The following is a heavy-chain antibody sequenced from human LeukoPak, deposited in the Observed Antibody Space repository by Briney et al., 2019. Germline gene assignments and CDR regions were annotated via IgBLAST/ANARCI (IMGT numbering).Heavy chain of an antibody. CDR2: ISFDGSIT. CDR3: ARVLSGSWDWFDP. D-gene: IGHD3-22*01. V-gene: IGHV3-30*03. CDR1: GFSFSYYG. J-gene: IGHJ5*02. Sequence: GRSLRLSCAASGFSFSYYGMHWVRQAPGKGLEWVSFISFDGSITYNADSVKGRLTISRDNSKNTLYLQMNSLRAEDTAVYYCARVLSGSWDWFDPWGQGTLVTVSS.